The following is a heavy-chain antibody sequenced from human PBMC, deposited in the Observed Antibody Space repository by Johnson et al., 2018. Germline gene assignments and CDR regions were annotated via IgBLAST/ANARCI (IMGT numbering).Heavy chain of an antibody. CDR1: GYTFTSYD. CDR2: MNPNSGNT. CDR3: ARGIAVAGTDAFDI. Sequence: QVQLVQSGAEVKKPGASVKVSCKASGYTFTSYDINWVRQATGQGLEWMGWMNPNSGNTGYAQKFQGSVTMTRNTSISTAYMELSSLRSEDTAVYYCARGIAVAGTDAFDIWGQGTMVTVSS. V-gene: IGHV1-8*01. D-gene: IGHD6-19*01. J-gene: IGHJ3*02.